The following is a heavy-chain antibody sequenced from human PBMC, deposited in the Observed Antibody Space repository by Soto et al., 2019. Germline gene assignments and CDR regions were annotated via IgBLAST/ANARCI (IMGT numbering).Heavy chain of an antibody. CDR2: IYHSGST. Sequence: QVQLQESGPGLVKPSGTLSLTCAVSGGSISSSNWWSWVRQPPGKGLEWIGEIYHSGSTNYNPSHKSRVTISVDKPKNQFSLKLSSVTAADTAVYYCARVSGSYYYGMDVWGQGTTVTVSS. D-gene: IGHD1-26*01. V-gene: IGHV4-4*02. J-gene: IGHJ6*02. CDR3: ARVSGSYYYGMDV. CDR1: GGSISSSNW.